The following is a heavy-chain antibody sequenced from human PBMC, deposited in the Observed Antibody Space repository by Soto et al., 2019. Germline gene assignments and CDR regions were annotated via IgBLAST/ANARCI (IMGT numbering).Heavy chain of an antibody. Sequence: PSETLSLTCTVSGCSISSIIYYWCWIRQPPGKGLEWIGSIYYSGSTYYNPSLKSRLTISVDTPKNQFSLKLSSVTAADTAVYYCAGRGATTINNWFDPWGQGTLVTVSS. CDR2: IYYSGST. CDR1: GCSISSIIYY. CDR3: AGRGATTINNWFDP. V-gene: IGHV4-39*01. D-gene: IGHD1-26*01. J-gene: IGHJ5*02.